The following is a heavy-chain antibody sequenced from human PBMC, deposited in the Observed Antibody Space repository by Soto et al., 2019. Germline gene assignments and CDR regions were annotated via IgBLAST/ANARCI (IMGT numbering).Heavy chain of an antibody. J-gene: IGHJ4*02. CDR1: GGTFSSYA. V-gene: IGHV1-69*13. CDR2: IIPIFGTA. D-gene: IGHD6-19*01. CDR3: ARGGSSGPFDY. Sequence: PVKVSCKASGGTFSSYAISWRRQAPGQGLEWMGGIIPIFGTANYAQKFQGRVTITADESTSTAYMELSSLRSEDTAVYYCARGGSSGPFDYWGQGTLVTVSS.